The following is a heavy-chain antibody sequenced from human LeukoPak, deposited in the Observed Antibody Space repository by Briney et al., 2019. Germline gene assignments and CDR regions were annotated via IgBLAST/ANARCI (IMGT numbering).Heavy chain of an antibody. CDR3: ARRGYSGYDWDY. D-gene: IGHD5-12*01. J-gene: IGHJ4*02. V-gene: IGHV5-10-1*01. Sequence: GESLKISCKGSGYSFTSYWISWGRQMPGKGLEWRGRIDPSDSYTNYSPSFQGHITISANKSISTAYLQWSSLKASDTAMYYCARRGYSGYDWDYWGQGTMVTVSS. CDR2: IDPSDSYT. CDR1: GYSFTSYW.